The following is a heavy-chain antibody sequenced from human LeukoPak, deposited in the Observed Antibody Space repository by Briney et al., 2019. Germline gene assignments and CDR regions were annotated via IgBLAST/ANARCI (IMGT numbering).Heavy chain of an antibody. D-gene: IGHD3-9*01. Sequence: GASVKVSCKASGGTFTNYAINWVRQAPGQGLEWMGRIIPILDVTNYAQKFQGRVTITADQSTSTAYMGLSSLRSEDTAVYSCARGGGVDILTGFQYWGQGTLVTVSS. CDR2: IIPILDVT. CDR3: ARGGGVDILTGFQY. J-gene: IGHJ4*02. V-gene: IGHV1-69*04. CDR1: GGTFTNYA.